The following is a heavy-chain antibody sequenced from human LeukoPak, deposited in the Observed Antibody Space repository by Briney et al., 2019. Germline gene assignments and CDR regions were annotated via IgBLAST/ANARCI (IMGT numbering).Heavy chain of an antibody. D-gene: IGHD5-24*01. J-gene: IGHJ4*02. CDR3: ARVDRERWLQLGFDY. V-gene: IGHV3-7*01. CDR1: GFTFSSYW. Sequence: GGSLRLSCAASGFTFSSYWMSWVRQVPGKGLEWVANIKQDGSEKYYVDSVKGRFTISRDNAKNSLYLQMNSLRAEDTAVYYCARVDRERWLQLGFDYWGQGTLVTVSS. CDR2: IKQDGSEK.